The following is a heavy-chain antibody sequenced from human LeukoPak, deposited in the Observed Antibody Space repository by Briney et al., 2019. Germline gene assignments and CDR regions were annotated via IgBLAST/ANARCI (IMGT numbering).Heavy chain of an antibody. Sequence: GGSLRLSCAASGFTFSSYEMNWVRQAPGKGLEWVSHISSSGSTIYYADSVKGRFTISRDNAKNSLYLQMNSLRAEDTAVYYCATTSGGSPWYFDYWGQGTLVTVSS. V-gene: IGHV3-48*03. CDR3: ATTSGGSPWYFDY. D-gene: IGHD3-10*01. CDR1: GFTFSSYE. CDR2: ISSSGSTI. J-gene: IGHJ4*02.